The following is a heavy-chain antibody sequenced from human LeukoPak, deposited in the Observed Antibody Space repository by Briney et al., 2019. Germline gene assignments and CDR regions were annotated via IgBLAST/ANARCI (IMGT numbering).Heavy chain of an antibody. D-gene: IGHD3-9*01. Sequence: QAGGSLRLSCTASGFTFSSSAMHWVRQAPGKGLEWVAIISNDGLNKFYADSVKGRFTISRDNSKNTLYLQVNTLRLDDTGVYYCARDRVQLRYFDGDAFDIWGQGTMVTVSS. CDR1: GFTFSSSA. V-gene: IGHV3-30*04. CDR3: ARDRVQLRYFDGDAFDI. J-gene: IGHJ3*02. CDR2: ISNDGLNK.